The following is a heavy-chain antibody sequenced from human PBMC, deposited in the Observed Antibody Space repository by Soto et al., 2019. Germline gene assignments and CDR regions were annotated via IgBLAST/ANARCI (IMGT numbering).Heavy chain of an antibody. D-gene: IGHD3-9*01. CDR2: ISGGGDRT. CDR3: AKGPRYFDRNSWFDP. V-gene: IGHV3-23*01. Sequence: VPLLESGGGLVQPGGSLRLSCAASGFTFRSYAMSWVRQAPGKGLEWVSAISGGGDRTYYADSVKGRFTTPRDNSKNTLYLQMNSLRAEDTAVYYCAKGPRYFDRNSWFDPWGQGTLVIVSS. J-gene: IGHJ5*02. CDR1: GFTFRSYA.